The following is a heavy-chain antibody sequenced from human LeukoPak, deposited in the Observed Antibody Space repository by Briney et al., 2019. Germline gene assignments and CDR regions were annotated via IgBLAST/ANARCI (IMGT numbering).Heavy chain of an antibody. Sequence: GSLRLSCAASGFTFSSYWMSWIRRPPGKGLEWIGEINHSGSTNYNPSLKSRVTISVDTSKNQFSLKLSSVTAADTAVYYCARHIVVVPAATNWFDPWGQGTLVTVSS. D-gene: IGHD2-2*01. CDR2: INHSGST. CDR1: GFTFSSYW. CDR3: ARHIVVVPAATNWFDP. J-gene: IGHJ5*02. V-gene: IGHV4-34*01.